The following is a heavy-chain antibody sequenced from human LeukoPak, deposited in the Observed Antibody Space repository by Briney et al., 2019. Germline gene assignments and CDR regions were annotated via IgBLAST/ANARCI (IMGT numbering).Heavy chain of an antibody. V-gene: IGHV3-48*01. J-gene: IGHJ4*02. CDR1: GFIFSNYW. CDR3: ARDRLHYVEYEKTFDH. Sequence: GGSLRLSCATSGFIFSNYWMSWARQAPGKGLEWVSYISSSSSTIYYADSVKGRFTISRDNAKNSLYLQMNSLRAEDTAVYYCARDRLHYVEYEKTFDHWGQGTLVTVSS. CDR2: ISSSSSTI. D-gene: IGHD4-17*01.